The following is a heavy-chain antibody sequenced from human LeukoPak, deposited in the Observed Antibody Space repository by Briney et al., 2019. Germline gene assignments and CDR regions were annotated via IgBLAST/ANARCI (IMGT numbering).Heavy chain of an antibody. CDR2: IWYDGSNK. CDR1: GFTFNSYA. D-gene: IGHD2-15*01. V-gene: IGHV3-33*07. Sequence: LAGGSLRLSCTPSGFTFNSYAMFWVRQAPGKGLEWVSLIWYDGSNKYYADSVKGRFTTSRDNSKNTPYLQMNSLRAEDTAVYYCARARGWQPNYYYYYMDVWGTGTTVTVSS. CDR3: ARARGWQPNYYYYYMDV. J-gene: IGHJ6*03.